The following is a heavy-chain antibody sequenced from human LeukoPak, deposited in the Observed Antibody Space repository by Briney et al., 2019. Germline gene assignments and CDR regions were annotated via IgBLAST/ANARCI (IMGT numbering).Heavy chain of an antibody. V-gene: IGHV4-34*01. CDR1: GGSFSGYY. CDR3: ARGLGDSSDYYYLGY. CDR2: INHSGST. Sequence: SETLSLTCAVYGGSFSGYYWSWIRQPPGKGLEWIGEINHSGSTNYNPSLKSRVTISVDTSKIQFSLKLTSVTAADTAVYYCARGLGDSSDYYYLGYWGQGTLVTVSS. D-gene: IGHD3-22*01. J-gene: IGHJ4*02.